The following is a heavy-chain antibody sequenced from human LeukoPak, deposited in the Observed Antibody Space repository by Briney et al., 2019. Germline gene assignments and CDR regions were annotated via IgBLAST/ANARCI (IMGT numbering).Heavy chain of an antibody. Sequence: PGGSLRLSCAASGFTFSRYWMTWVRQAPGKGLDRVANIKQDGREKYYVDSVKGRFTISRDNAKNSLYLQMNSLRAEDTAVYYCARDKSVGATPLDYWGQGTLVTVSS. CDR1: GFTFSRYW. CDR2: IKQDGREK. V-gene: IGHV3-7*05. J-gene: IGHJ4*02. CDR3: ARDKSVGATPLDY. D-gene: IGHD1-26*01.